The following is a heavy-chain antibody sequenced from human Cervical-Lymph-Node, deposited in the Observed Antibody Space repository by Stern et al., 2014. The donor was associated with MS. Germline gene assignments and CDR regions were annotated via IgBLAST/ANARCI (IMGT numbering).Heavy chain of an antibody. J-gene: IGHJ5*02. Sequence: VQLVESWAEVKKPGSSVKISCKASGGTFSSSAISWVRQAPGQGLGWMGLIIPMFGSSNYAQKFRGRVTITADESTTTAYMELSSLRFEDTAVYYCARSTVTPHWFDPWGQGTLVTVSS. CDR3: ARSTVTPHWFDP. V-gene: IGHV1-69*01. CDR2: IIPMFGSS. D-gene: IGHD4-17*01. CDR1: GGTFSSSA.